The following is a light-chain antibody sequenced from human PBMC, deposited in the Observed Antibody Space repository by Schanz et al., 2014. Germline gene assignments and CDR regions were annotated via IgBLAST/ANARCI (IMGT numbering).Light chain of an antibody. J-gene: IGKJ2*01. Sequence: DIVLTQSPGTLSLSPGERATLSCRASQSVTSNYLAWYQQKPGQPPRLLIYGASTRATGIPDRFSGSGSGTDFILTISRLEPEDFAVYYCQQYGSSPPTFGQGTKLEIK. CDR1: QSVTSNY. V-gene: IGKV3-20*01. CDR3: QQYGSSPPT. CDR2: GAS.